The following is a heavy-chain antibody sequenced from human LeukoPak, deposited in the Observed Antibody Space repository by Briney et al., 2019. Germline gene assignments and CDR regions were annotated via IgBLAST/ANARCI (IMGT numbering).Heavy chain of an antibody. CDR2: ISPYNGNT. J-gene: IGHJ4*02. D-gene: IGHD1-26*01. V-gene: IGHV1-18*01. CDR3: AREESIGSYQFLHDY. CDR1: GYTFIRYC. Sequence: ASVKVSCKASGYTFIRYCITWVRQPPGQGLEWMAWISPYNGNTKYAQKFQGRGTMTTDTSTSTAYMELRSLTSDDTAVYYCAREESIGSYQFLHDYWGQGTLVTVSS.